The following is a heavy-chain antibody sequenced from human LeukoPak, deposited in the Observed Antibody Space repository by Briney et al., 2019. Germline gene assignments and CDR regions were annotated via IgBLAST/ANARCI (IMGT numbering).Heavy chain of an antibody. CDR1: GFTFSSYW. J-gene: IGHJ5*02. CDR3: ARGPHSGYDLTLVVTPGNWFDP. Sequence: PGGSLRLSCAASGFTFSSYWMSWVRQAPGKGLEWVANIKQDGSEKYYVDSVKGRFTISRDNAKNSLYLQMNSLRAEDTAVYYCARGPHSGYDLTLVVTPGNWFDPWGQGTLVTVSS. D-gene: IGHD5-12*01. CDR2: IKQDGSEK. V-gene: IGHV3-7*01.